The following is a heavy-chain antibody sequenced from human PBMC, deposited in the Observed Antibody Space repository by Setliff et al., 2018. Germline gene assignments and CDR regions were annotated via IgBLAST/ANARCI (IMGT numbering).Heavy chain of an antibody. V-gene: IGHV4-38-2*01. CDR1: GYSISSGYY. CDR2: IYHSGST. D-gene: IGHD3-10*01. CDR3: ARLRYYGSGSYLDY. Sequence: LSLTCAVSGYSISSGYYWGWIRQPPGKGLEWIGSIYHSGSTYYNPSLKSRVTISVDTSKNQFSLKLSSVTAADTAVYYCARLRYYGSGSYLDYWGQGTLVTV. J-gene: IGHJ4*02.